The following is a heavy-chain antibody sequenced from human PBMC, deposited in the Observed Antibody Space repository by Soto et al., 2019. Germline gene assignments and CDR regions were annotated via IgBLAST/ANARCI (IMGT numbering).Heavy chain of an antibody. V-gene: IGHV3-23*01. J-gene: IGHJ4*02. CDR1: GFIFSSYP. D-gene: IGHD6-6*01. CDR2: ITGNGDST. CDR3: TNKAVAVSPPID. Sequence: EVQLLESGGGLVQPGGSLRLSCAGSGFIFSSYPMSWVRQAPGKGLEWVAGITGNGDSTYYADSVKGRFTISRANSKNTFYLQMNCLRAEDTATYYCTNKAVAVSPPIDWGQGTLVTVSS.